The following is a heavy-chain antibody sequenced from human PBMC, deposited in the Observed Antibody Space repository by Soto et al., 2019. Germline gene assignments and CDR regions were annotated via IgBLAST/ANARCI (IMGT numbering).Heavy chain of an antibody. V-gene: IGHV4-31*03. CDR1: GGSISSGGYY. Sequence: SETLSLTCTVSGGSISSGGYYWSWIRQHPGKGLEWIGYIYYSGSTYYSPSLKSRVTISVDTSKNQFSLKLSSVTAADTAVYYCARVPYFDWLRFDYWGQGTLVTVSS. J-gene: IGHJ4*02. CDR3: ARVPYFDWLRFDY. D-gene: IGHD3-9*01. CDR2: IYYSGST.